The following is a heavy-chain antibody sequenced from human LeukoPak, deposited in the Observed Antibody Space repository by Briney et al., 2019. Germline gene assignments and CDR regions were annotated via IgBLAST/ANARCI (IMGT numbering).Heavy chain of an antibody. Sequence: ASVKVSCKASGYTFTGYYMHWVRQAPGQGLEWMGWINPNSGGTNYAQKFQGRVTMTRDTSISTAYMELSSLRSEDTAVYYCARVGRYDSSGYLRYWGQGTLVTVSS. D-gene: IGHD3-22*01. V-gene: IGHV1-2*02. CDR3: ARVGRYDSSGYLRY. J-gene: IGHJ4*02. CDR1: GYTFTGYY. CDR2: INPNSGGT.